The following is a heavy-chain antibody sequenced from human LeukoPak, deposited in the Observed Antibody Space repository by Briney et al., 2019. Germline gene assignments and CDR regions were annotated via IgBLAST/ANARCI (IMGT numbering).Heavy chain of an antibody. CDR3: ARLQRTVTREFDY. J-gene: IGHJ4*02. CDR2: IYHSGST. V-gene: IGHV4-38-2*02. CDR1: GYSISSGYY. Sequence: SETLSLTCTVSGYSISSGYYWGWIRQPPGKGLEWIGSIYHSGSTYYNPSLKSRVTISVDTSKNQFSLKLSSVTAADTAVYYCARLQRTVTREFDYWGQGTLVTVSS. D-gene: IGHD4-17*01.